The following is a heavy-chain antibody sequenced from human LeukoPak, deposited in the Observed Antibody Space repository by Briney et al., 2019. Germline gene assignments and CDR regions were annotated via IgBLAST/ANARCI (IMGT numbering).Heavy chain of an antibody. J-gene: IGHJ5*02. D-gene: IGHD2-2*01. V-gene: IGHV4-39*07. CDR2: IYYSGST. CDR3: ARSPYCSSTSCYARAGWFDP. CDR1: GGSVSSSSYY. Sequence: PSETLSLTCTVSGGSVSSSSYYWGWIRQPPGKGLEWIGSIYYSGSTYYNPSLKSRVTISVDTSKNQFSLKLSSVTAAATAVYYCARSPYCSSTSCYARAGWFDPWGQGTLVTVSS.